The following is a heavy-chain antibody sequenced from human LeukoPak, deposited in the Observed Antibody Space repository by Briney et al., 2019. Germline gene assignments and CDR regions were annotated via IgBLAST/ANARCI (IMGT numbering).Heavy chain of an antibody. V-gene: IGHV4-39*01. CDR1: GGSISSSSYY. CDR3: ARSRNYGSDYFDY. Sequence: SETLSLTCTVSGGSISSSSYYWGWIRQPPGKGLEWIGSIYYSGSTYYNPSLKSRVTISVDTSKNQFSLKLSSVTAADTAVYYCARSRNYGSDYFDYWGQGTLVTVSS. D-gene: IGHD1-7*01. J-gene: IGHJ4*02. CDR2: IYYSGST.